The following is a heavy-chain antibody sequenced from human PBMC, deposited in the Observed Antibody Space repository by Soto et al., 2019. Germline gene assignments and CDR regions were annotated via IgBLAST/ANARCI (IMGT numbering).Heavy chain of an antibody. Sequence: PSATLSLTCAVSGGSISSYYWSWIRQPPGKGLEWIGYIYYSGSTNYNPSLKSRVTISVDTSKNQFSLKLSSVTAADTAVYYCARDLANSNTYYFDDWGQGTLVTV. CDR2: IYYSGST. J-gene: IGHJ4*02. CDR1: GGSISSYY. D-gene: IGHD4-4*01. V-gene: IGHV4-59*01. CDR3: ARDLANSNTYYFDD.